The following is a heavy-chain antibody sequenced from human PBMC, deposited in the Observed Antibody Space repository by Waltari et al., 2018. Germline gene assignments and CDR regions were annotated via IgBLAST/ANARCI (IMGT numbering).Heavy chain of an antibody. CDR2: ISGSGGST. CDR3: AKDEAAALNY. D-gene: IGHD6-13*01. V-gene: IGHV3-23*04. CDR1: GFPFSCYA. J-gene: IGHJ4*02. Sequence: EVQLVESGGGLVQPGGSLRLSCAASGFPFSCYAMTWVRQAPGKGLEWVSAISGSGGSTDYADSVKGRFTISRDNSKNTLYLQMNSLRAEDTVVYYCAKDEAAALNYWGQGTLVTVSS.